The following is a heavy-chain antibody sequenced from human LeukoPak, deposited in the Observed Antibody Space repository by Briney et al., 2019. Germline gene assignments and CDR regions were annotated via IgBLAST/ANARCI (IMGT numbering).Heavy chain of an antibody. CDR3: VCSYFDY. CDR1: GFTVSSNY. J-gene: IGHJ4*02. V-gene: IGHV3-53*01. CDR2: IYSGGST. D-gene: IGHD2-15*01. Sequence: GGSLGLSCAASGFTVSSNYMSWVRQAPGKGLEWVSVIYSGGSTYYADSVKGRFTISRDNSKNTLYLQMNSLRAEDTAVYYCVCSYFDYWGQGTLVTVSS.